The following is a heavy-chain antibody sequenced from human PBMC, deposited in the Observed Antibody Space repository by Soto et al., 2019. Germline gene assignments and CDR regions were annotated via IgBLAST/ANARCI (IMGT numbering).Heavy chain of an antibody. CDR2: ISSSGSTI. CDR1: GFTFSSYE. CDR3: ARDRDYYDSSGYCDY. J-gene: IGHJ4*02. D-gene: IGHD3-22*01. V-gene: IGHV3-48*03. Sequence: GGSLRLSCAASGFTFSSYEMNWVRQAPGKGLEWVSYISSSGSTIYYADSVKGRFTISSDNAKNSLYLQMNSLRAEDTAVYYCARDRDYYDSSGYCDYWGQGTLVTVSS.